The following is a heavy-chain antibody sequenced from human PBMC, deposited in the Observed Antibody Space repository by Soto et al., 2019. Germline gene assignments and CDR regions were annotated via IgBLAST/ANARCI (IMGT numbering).Heavy chain of an antibody. Sequence: QVQLQESGPGLVKPSQTLSLTCTVSGGSMSSGDYYWSWIRQPPGKGLEWIGYISYSGTTYYNPSLKSRVTRSVDTSKSQCCLRLSSVTAADTAVYYCARENGAKGRYFYYWGQGTMVTVSS. CDR1: GGSMSSGDYY. J-gene: IGHJ4*02. CDR3: ARENGAKGRYFYY. D-gene: IGHD4-17*01. CDR2: ISYSGTT. V-gene: IGHV4-30-4*01.